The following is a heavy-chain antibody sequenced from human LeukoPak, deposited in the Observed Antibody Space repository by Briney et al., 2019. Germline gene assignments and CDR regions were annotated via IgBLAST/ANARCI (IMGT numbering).Heavy chain of an antibody. CDR1: GGSISSSLYY. D-gene: IGHD2-15*01. V-gene: IGHV4-39*01. CDR3: ARRGYGASRRYFDY. CDR2: IYYSGSP. Sequence: SETLSLTCTVPGGSISSSLYYWGWIRQPPGKGLEWIGIIYYSGSPFYNPSLKSRVTISVDTSKNQFSLKLNSVTDADTAVYYCARRGYGASRRYFDYWGQGTLVTVSS. J-gene: IGHJ4*02.